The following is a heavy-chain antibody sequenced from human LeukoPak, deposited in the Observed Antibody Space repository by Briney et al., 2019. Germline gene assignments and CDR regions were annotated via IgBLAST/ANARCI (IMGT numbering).Heavy chain of an antibody. V-gene: IGHV3-20*04. Sequence: PGGSLRLSCAASGFTFDDHGMSWVRQAPGKGLEWVSGINWNGGSTGYADSVKGRFTISRDNAKNSLYLQMNSLRAEDTALYYCARAGMLYYYYYMDVWGKGTTVTVSS. CDR3: ARAGMLYYYYYMDV. D-gene: IGHD3-10*01. CDR1: GFTFDDHG. CDR2: INWNGGST. J-gene: IGHJ6*03.